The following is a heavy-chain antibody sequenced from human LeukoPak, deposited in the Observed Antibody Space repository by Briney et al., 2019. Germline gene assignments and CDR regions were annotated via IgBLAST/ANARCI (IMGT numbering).Heavy chain of an antibody. Sequence: SETLSLTCAVYGGSFSGYYWSWIRQPPGKGLEWIGEINHSGSTNYNPSLKSRVTISVDTSKNQFSLKLSSVTAADTAVYYCARYPPTISGPMAGWFDPWGQGTLVTVSS. V-gene: IGHV4-34*01. J-gene: IGHJ5*02. CDR2: INHSGST. CDR3: ARYPPTISGPMAGWFDP. CDR1: GGSFSGYY. D-gene: IGHD3-3*01.